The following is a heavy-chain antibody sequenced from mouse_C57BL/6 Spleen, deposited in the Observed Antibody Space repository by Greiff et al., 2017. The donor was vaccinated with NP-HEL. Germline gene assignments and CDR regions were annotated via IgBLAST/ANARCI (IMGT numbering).Heavy chain of an antibody. V-gene: IGHV5-4*03. D-gene: IGHD2-2*01. J-gene: IGHJ1*03. CDR1: GFTFSSYA. CDR3: ARGGGWLRRGYFDV. CDR2: ISDGGSYT. Sequence: EVKLVESGGGLVKPGGSLKLSCAASGFTFSSYAMSWVRQTPEKRLEWVATISDGGSYTYYPDNVKGRFTISRDNAKNNLYLQMSHLKSEDTAMYYCARGGGWLRRGYFDVWGTGTTVTVSS.